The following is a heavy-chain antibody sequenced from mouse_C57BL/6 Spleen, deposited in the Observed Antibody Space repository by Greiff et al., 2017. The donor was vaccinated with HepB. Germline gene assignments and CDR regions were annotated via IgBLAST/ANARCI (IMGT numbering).Heavy chain of an antibody. CDR2: IWSGGST. J-gene: IGHJ3*01. V-gene: IGHV2-2*01. CDR3: ARNPDYYGSSPAWFAY. D-gene: IGHD1-1*01. CDR1: GFSLTSYG. Sequence: QVQLKQSGPGLVQPSQRLSITCTVSGFSLTSYGVHWVRQSPGKGLEWLGVIWSGGSTDYNAAFISRLSISKDNSKSQVFFKMNSLQADDTAIYYCARNPDYYGSSPAWFAYWGQGPLVTVSA.